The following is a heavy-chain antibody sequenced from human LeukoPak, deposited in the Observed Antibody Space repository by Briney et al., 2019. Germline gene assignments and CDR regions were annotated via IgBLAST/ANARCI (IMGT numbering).Heavy chain of an antibody. CDR2: INHSGST. J-gene: IGHJ4*02. V-gene: IGHV4-34*01. CDR1: GGSFSGYY. CDR3: ARGTITIFGVVIIPGAHFDY. Sequence: SETLSLTCAVYGGSFSGYYWSWIRQPPGKGLEWIGEINHSGSTNYNPSLKSRVTISVDTSKNQFSLKLSSVTAADTAVYYCARGTITIFGVVIIPGAHFDYWGQGTLVTVSS. D-gene: IGHD3-3*01.